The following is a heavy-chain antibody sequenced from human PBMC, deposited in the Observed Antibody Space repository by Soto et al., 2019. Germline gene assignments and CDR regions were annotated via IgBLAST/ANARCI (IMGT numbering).Heavy chain of an antibody. D-gene: IGHD6-19*01. CDR1: GGSFSGYY. Sequence: QVQLQQWGAGLLKPSETLSLTCAVYGGSFSGYYWSWIRQPPGKGLEWIGEINHSGSTNYNPSLKSRVTISGDTSKNQFSLKLSSVTAADTAVYYCAYSSGWYVGNWFDPWGQGTLVTVSS. J-gene: IGHJ5*02. CDR2: INHSGST. CDR3: AYSSGWYVGNWFDP. V-gene: IGHV4-34*01.